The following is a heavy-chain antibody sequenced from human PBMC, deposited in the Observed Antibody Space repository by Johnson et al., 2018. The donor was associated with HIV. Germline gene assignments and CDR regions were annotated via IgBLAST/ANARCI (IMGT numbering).Heavy chain of an antibody. CDR3: ARDMEAYCSGGSCYSAAFDI. J-gene: IGHJ3*02. V-gene: IGHV3-30-3*01. Sequence: QVQLVASGGGVVQPGRSLRLSCAASGFTFSSYAMHWVRQAPGTGLAWAAVISFDGSNTYYAASANGTYTISRDHSKNTLYLQMNSLRAEDTAVYYCARDMEAYCSGGSCYSAAFDIWGQGTMVTVCS. D-gene: IGHD2-15*01. CDR2: ISFDGSNT. CDR1: GFTFSSYA.